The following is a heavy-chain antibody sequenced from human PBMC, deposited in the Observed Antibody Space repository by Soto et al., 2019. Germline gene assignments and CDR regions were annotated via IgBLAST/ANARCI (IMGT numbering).Heavy chain of an antibody. CDR2: INSDGSST. J-gene: IGHJ6*02. Sequence: PGGSLRLSCAVSGFTFRNYCMHWVRQAPGKGLVWVSRINSDGSSTTYADSVKGRFTTSRDDAKNTLYLQMNTSRDDDTAVFYCAREYCSSESYNKRMDYYYAMDVWGQGTTVTVSS. V-gene: IGHV3-74*01. CDR1: GFTFRNYC. CDR3: AREYCSSESYNKRMDYYYAMDV. D-gene: IGHD2-2*01.